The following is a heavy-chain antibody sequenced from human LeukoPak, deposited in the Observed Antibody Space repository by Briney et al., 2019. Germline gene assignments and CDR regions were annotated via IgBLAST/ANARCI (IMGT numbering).Heavy chain of an antibody. J-gene: IGHJ6*03. D-gene: IGHD4-11*01. CDR3: ARGPSDYSKRTYYYYYMDV. CDR2: IKQDGSEK. Sequence: PGGSLRLSCAASGFTFSSYWISWVRQAPGKGLEWVANIKQDGSEKYYVDSVKGRFTISRDNAKNSLYLQMNGLRAEDTAVYYCARGPSDYSKRTYYYYYMDVWGKGTTVTVSS. CDR1: GFTFSSYW. V-gene: IGHV3-7*01.